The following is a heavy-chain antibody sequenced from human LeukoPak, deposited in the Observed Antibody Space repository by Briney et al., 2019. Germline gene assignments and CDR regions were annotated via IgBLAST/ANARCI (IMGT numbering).Heavy chain of an antibody. D-gene: IGHD3-3*01. CDR3: ARRITIFGVVIFNWFDP. V-gene: IGHV4-39*01. CDR1: GGSISSSSSY. Sequence: SETLSLTCTVSGGSISSSSSYWGWIRQPPGKGLEWIGSIYYSGSTYYNPSLKIRVTIYVDTSKNQFSLKLSSVTAADTAVYYCARRITIFGVVIFNWFDPWGQGTLVTVSS. CDR2: IYYSGST. J-gene: IGHJ5*02.